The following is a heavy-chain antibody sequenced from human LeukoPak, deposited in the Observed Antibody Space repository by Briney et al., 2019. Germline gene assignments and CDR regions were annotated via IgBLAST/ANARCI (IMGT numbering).Heavy chain of an antibody. CDR2: IKQDGSEK. J-gene: IGHJ2*01. CDR3: AKFWRVDWYFDL. Sequence: GSLRLSCAASGFTFSNYFISWVRQAPGKGLEWVANIKQDGSEKYYVDSVKGRFTISRDNSKNTLYLQMNSLRAEDTAVYYCAKFWRVDWYFDLWGRGTLVTVSS. D-gene: IGHD2-15*01. V-gene: IGHV3-7*03. CDR1: GFTFSNYF.